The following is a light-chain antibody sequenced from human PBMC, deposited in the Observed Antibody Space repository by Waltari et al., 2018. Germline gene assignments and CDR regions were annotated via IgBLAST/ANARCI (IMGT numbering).Light chain of an antibody. CDR2: DAS. CDR1: QSIDIY. V-gene: IGKV3-11*01. Sequence: EIVLTQSPATLSLSPGESATLPCRASQSIDIYLAWYQQRPGQAPRLLISDASYRATGIPARFRGSGSGTDFTLTISSLGPEDFAVYSCQQRSRWPLTFGGGTKVEL. J-gene: IGKJ4*01. CDR3: QQRSRWPLT.